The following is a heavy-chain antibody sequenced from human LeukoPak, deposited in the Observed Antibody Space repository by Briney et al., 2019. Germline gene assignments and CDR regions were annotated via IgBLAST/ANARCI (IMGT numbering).Heavy chain of an antibody. V-gene: IGHV4-34*01. CDR2: INHGGST. Sequence: ASETLSLTCAVYGGSFSGYYWSWIRQPPGKGLEWIGEINHGGSTNYNPSLKSRVTISVDTSKNQFSLKLSSVTAADTAVYYCARAGLPNTDFDYWGQGTLVTVSS. CDR1: GGSFSGYY. D-gene: IGHD3-16*01. CDR3: ARAGLPNTDFDY. J-gene: IGHJ4*02.